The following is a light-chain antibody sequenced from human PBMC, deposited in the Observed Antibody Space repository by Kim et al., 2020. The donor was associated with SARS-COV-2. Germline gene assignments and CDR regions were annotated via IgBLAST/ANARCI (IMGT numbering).Light chain of an antibody. V-gene: IGKV4-1*01. CDR3: QQYISTPLT. Sequence: DIVMTQSPDSLAVSLGERTTINCKSSQSVLYSSNNKNYLAWYQQKPGQPPKLLIYWASTRESGVPDRFSGSGSGADFTLTISSLQAKDVAVYYCQQYISTPLTFGGGTKVDIK. J-gene: IGKJ4*01. CDR2: WAS. CDR1: QSVLYSSNNKNY.